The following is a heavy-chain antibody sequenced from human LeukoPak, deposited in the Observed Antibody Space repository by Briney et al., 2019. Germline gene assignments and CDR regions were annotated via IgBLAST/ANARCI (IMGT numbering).Heavy chain of an antibody. V-gene: IGHV3-30*18. CDR1: GFTFDDYA. CDR2: ISYDGSNK. D-gene: IGHD3-22*01. Sequence: GGSLRLSCAASGFTFDDYAMHWVRQAPGKGLEWVAVISYDGSNKYYADSVKGRFTISRDNSKNTLYLQMNSLRAEDTAVYYCAKWDSSGYYYAEYFQHWGQGTLVTVSS. CDR3: AKWDSSGYYYAEYFQH. J-gene: IGHJ1*01.